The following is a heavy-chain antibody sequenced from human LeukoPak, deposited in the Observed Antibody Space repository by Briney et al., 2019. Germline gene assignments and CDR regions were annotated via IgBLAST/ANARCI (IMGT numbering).Heavy chain of an antibody. Sequence: GASVKVSGRASGYTFTSYARHWVRQAPGQRLEWMGWINAGNGNTKYSQKFQGRVTITRDTSASTAYMELSSLRSEDTAVYYCARATWGQPFDYWGQGTLVTVSS. V-gene: IGHV1-3*01. J-gene: IGHJ4*02. CDR1: GYTFTSYA. CDR2: INAGNGNT. D-gene: IGHD3-16*01. CDR3: ARATWGQPFDY.